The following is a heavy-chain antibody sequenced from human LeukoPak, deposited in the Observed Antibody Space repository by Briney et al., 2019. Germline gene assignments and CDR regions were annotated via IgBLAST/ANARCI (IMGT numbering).Heavy chain of an antibody. J-gene: IGHJ6*02. CDR1: GGTFSSYA. CDR2: IIPILGIA. CDR3: ASGGQQQLVPGYYYYGMDV. V-gene: IGHV1-69*04. D-gene: IGHD6-13*01. Sequence: APVKVSCKASGGTFSSYAISWVRQAPGQGLEWMGRIIPILGIANYAQKFQGRVTITADKSTSTAYMELSSLRSEDTAVYYCASGGQQQLVPGYYYYGMDVWGQGTTVTVSS.